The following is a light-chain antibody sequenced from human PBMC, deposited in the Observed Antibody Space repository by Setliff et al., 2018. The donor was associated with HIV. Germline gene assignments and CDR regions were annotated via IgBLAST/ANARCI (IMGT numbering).Light chain of an antibody. V-gene: IGLV2-23*02. Sequence: SALSQPASVSGSPGQSITISCTGTPSDVGGFTLVSWYQKYPDRVPKLIIYDVSKRPSRVSDRFSGSKSANTASLTISGLQAEDEADYYCCSYAGRYRYVFGTGTKVTVL. CDR3: CSYAGRYRYV. CDR1: PSDVGGFTL. J-gene: IGLJ1*01. CDR2: DVS.